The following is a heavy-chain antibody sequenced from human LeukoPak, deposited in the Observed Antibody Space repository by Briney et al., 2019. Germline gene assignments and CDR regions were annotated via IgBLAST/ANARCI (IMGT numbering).Heavy chain of an antibody. Sequence: GGSLRLSCAASGFTVSNNYMSWVRQAPGKGLEWVSVIYSGGSTYYADSVKGRITISRHNSNNTLYLQMNSLRDEDTAVYYCARETKYGGYSYGFLDYWGQGTPVTVSS. J-gene: IGHJ4*02. V-gene: IGHV3-53*04. CDR3: ARETKYGGYSYGFLDY. CDR2: IYSGGST. D-gene: IGHD5-18*01. CDR1: GFTVSNNY.